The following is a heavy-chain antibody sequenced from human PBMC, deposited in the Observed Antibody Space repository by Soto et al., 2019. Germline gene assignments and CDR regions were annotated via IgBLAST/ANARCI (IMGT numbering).Heavy chain of an antibody. J-gene: IGHJ4*02. CDR3: AKDLYGGNSESSPDC. CDR2: ISFDGTNK. CDR1: GFIFSSYG. Sequence: GGSLRLSCAASGFIFSSYGMHWVRQAPGKGLEWVAIISFDGTNKYYADSVKGRFTISRDNSKNTLYLQMNGLRAEDTAVYYCAKDLYGGNSESSPDCWGQGTLVTVSS. D-gene: IGHD4-17*01. V-gene: IGHV3-30*18.